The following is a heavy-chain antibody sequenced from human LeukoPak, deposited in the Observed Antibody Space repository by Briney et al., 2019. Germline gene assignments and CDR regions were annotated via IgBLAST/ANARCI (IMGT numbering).Heavy chain of an antibody. D-gene: IGHD4-23*01. CDR1: GFTFSSYW. V-gene: IGHV3-74*01. Sequence: GGSLRLSCAASGFTFSSYWMHWVRQAPGKGLVWVSRINSDGSSTSYADSEKGRFTISRDNSKNTLYLQMNSRGAEDTAVYYCAKDQRWYYYMDVWGKGTTVTISS. CDR2: INSDGSST. J-gene: IGHJ6*03. CDR3: AKDQRWYYYMDV.